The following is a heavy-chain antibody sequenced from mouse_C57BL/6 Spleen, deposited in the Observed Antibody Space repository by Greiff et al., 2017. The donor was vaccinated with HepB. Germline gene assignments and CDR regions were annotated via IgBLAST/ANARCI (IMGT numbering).Heavy chain of an antibody. CDR3: TRRDTTVALYYYAMDY. CDR1: GYTFTDYE. CDR2: IDPETGGT. J-gene: IGHJ4*01. D-gene: IGHD1-1*01. Sequence: QVQLQQSGAELVRPGASVTLSCKASGYTFTDYEMHWVKQTPVHGLEWIGAIDPETGGTAYNQKFKGKAILTADKSSSTAYMELRSLTSEDSAVYYCTRRDTTVALYYYAMDYWGQGTSVTVSS. V-gene: IGHV1-15*01.